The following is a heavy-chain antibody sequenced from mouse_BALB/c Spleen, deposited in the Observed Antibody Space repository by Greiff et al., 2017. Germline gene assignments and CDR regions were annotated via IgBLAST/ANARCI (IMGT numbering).Heavy chain of an antibody. Sequence: EVQGVESGGGLVKPGGSLKLSCAASGFTFSDYYMYWVRQTPEKRLEWVATISDGGSYTYYPDSVKGRFTISRDNAKNNLYLQMSSLKSEDTAMYYCARDYYGSRAYWGQGTLVTVSA. D-gene: IGHD1-1*01. CDR2: ISDGGSYT. CDR3: ARDYYGSRAY. V-gene: IGHV5-4*02. CDR1: GFTFSDYY. J-gene: IGHJ3*01.